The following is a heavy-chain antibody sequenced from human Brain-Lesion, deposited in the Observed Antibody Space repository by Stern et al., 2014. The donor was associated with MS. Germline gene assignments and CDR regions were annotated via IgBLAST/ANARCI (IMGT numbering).Heavy chain of an antibody. D-gene: IGHD2-2*01. V-gene: IGHV4-61*02. CDR3: ARGRVVPGFQYYATDV. CDR1: GGSISSGGYY. CDR2: IFNSGST. J-gene: IGHJ6*02. Sequence: QVQLVQSGPGLVKPSQTLSLSCTVSGGSISSGGYYWSWIRQPAGKGLEWIGRIFNSGSTSYHPSLKSRGTISIDKTKKHVSLRLNSMTAADTAVYYCARGRVVPGFQYYATDVWGQGTTVIVSS.